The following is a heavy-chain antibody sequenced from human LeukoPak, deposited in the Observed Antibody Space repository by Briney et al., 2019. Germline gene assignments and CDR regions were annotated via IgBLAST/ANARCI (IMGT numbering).Heavy chain of an antibody. CDR2: INPSGGST. CDR1: GYTFTGYY. CDR3: ARASTYYYDSSGYSTEYFQH. V-gene: IGHV1-46*01. J-gene: IGHJ1*01. D-gene: IGHD3-22*01. Sequence: ASVKVSCKASGYTFTGYYMRWVRQAPGQGLEWMGWINPSGGSTSYAQKFQGRVTMTRDTSTSTVYMELSSLRSEDTAVYYCARASTYYYDSSGYSTEYFQHWGQGTLVTVSS.